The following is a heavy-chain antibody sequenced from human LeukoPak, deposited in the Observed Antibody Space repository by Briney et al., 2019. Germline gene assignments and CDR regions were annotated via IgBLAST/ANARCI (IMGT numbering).Heavy chain of an antibody. D-gene: IGHD6-19*01. J-gene: IGHJ3*02. CDR2: INHSGST. Sequence: PSETLSLTCTVSGGSISSYYRSWIRQPPGKGLEWIGEINHSGSTNYNPSLKSRVTISVDTSKNQFSLKLSSVTAADTAVYYCARGGYSSGWYAIIAFDIWGQGTMVTVSS. V-gene: IGHV4-34*01. CDR3: ARGGYSSGWYAIIAFDI. CDR1: GGSISSYY.